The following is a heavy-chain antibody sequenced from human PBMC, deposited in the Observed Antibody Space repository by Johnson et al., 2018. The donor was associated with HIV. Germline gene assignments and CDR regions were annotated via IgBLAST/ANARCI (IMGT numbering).Heavy chain of an antibody. CDR1: GFTFSNYA. D-gene: IGHD1-26*01. CDR3: TKVLEGGANKDDAFDI. Sequence: VQLVESGGGLVQPGGSLRLSCTASGFTFSNYAMTWVRQAPGKGLEWVSSIGASAYRTYSADSVKGRFTISRDNSKNTLYLQMKSLRAEDTALYYCTKVLEGGANKDDAFDIWGQWTIVTVSS. CDR2: IGASAYRT. V-gene: IGHV3-23*04. J-gene: IGHJ3*02.